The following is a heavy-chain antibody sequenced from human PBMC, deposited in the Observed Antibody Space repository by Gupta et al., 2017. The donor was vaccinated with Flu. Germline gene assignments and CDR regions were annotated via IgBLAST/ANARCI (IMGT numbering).Heavy chain of an antibody. CDR1: GLSLSSSGVG. J-gene: IGHJ4*02. CDR3: IDRSDFWRGYFKRIDQ. CDR2: THWNDDK. D-gene: IGHD3-3*01. V-gene: IGHV2-5*04. Sequence: QITLKESLPTLVSPTQTLTLTCAFSGLSLSSSGVGLGWIRQPPGKALEWLALTHWNDDKYYNPSLKNRLTITKDTAKNQLVLTMTNMDPVDTGTYYCIDRSDFWRGYFKRIDQWGQGTLVTVSS.